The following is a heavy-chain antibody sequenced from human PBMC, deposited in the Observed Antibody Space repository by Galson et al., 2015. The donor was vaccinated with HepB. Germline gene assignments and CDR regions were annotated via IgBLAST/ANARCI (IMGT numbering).Heavy chain of an antibody. J-gene: IGHJ4*02. D-gene: IGHD4-23*01. CDR2: IYYSGST. CDR1: GGSISSSSYS. Sequence: SETLSLTCTVSGGSISSSSYSWGWIRQPPGKGLEWIGSIYYSGSTYYNPSLKSRVTISVDTSKNQFSLKLSSVTAADTAVYYCARLLTAYGGKGGRDYWGQGTLVTVSS. CDR3: ARLLTAYGGKGGRDY. V-gene: IGHV4-39*01.